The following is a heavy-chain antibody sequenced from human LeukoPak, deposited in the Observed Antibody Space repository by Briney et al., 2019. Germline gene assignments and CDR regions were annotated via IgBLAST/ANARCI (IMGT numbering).Heavy chain of an antibody. V-gene: IGHV3-23*01. CDR2: ISGSGGST. D-gene: IGHD3-22*01. J-gene: IGHJ4*02. Sequence: GGSPRLSCAASGFTFSSYAMSWVRQAPGKGLEWVSAISGSGGSTYYADSVKGRFTISRDNSKNTLYLQMNSLRAEDTAVYYCASSYYYDSSGYYCWGQGTLVTVSS. CDR1: GFTFSSYA. CDR3: ASSYYYDSSGYYC.